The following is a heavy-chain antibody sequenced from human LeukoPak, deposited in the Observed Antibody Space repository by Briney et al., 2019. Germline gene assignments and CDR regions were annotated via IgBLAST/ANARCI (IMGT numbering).Heavy chain of an antibody. J-gene: IGHJ4*02. V-gene: IGHV3-74*01. CDR3: ARAYSGSYYDY. D-gene: IGHD1-26*01. CDR1: GFTFSNYW. Sequence: GGSLILSCAASGFTFSNYWMHRVRQAPGKGLVWVSRINSDGSSTSYADSVKGRFTISRDNAKNTLYLQMNSLRAEDTAVYYCARAYSGSYYDYWGQGTLVTVSS. CDR2: INSDGSST.